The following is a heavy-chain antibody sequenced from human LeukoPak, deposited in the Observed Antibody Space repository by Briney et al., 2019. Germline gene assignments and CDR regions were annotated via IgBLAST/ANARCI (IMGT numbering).Heavy chain of an antibody. CDR1: GGSISSYY. V-gene: IGHV4-59*12. CDR2: IYYSGST. D-gene: IGHD5-18*01. Sequence: SETLSLTCTVSGGSISSYYWSWIRQPPGKGLEYLGYIYYSGSTNYKPSLKSRITISVDMSKNQFSLRLGSVTAADTAVYYCARGDGYSYGYFDYWGQGTLVTVSS. CDR3: ARGDGYSYGYFDY. J-gene: IGHJ4*02.